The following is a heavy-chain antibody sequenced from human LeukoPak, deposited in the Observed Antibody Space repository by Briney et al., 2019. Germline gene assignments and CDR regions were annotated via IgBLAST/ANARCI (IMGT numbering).Heavy chain of an antibody. D-gene: IGHD6-19*01. CDR3: AKAYSSGWYDY. V-gene: IGHV3-23*01. CDR2: ISSSGGST. J-gene: IGHJ4*02. CDR1: GFTFSSYA. Sequence: GGSLRPSCAASGFTFSSYAMSWVRQAPGKGLEWVSGISSSGGSTYYADSVKGRFTISRDNSKNTLHLQMNSLRAEDTAVYYCAKAYSSGWYDYWGQGTLVIVSS.